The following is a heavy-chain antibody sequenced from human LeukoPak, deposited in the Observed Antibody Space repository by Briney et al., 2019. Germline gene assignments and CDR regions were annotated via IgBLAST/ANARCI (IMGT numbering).Heavy chain of an antibody. D-gene: IGHD2-2*01. CDR2: ISSSGSTI. Sequence: GGSLRLSCAASGFTFSSYEMNWVRQAPGKGLEWVSYISSSGSTIYYADSVKGRFTISRDNAKNSLYLQMNSLRAEDTAVYYCASNEDIVVVSAWGQGTLVTVSS. V-gene: IGHV3-48*03. CDR3: ASNEDIVVVSA. CDR1: GFTFSSYE. J-gene: IGHJ5*02.